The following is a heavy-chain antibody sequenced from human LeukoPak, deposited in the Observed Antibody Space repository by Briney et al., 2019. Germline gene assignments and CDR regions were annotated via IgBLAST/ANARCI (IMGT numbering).Heavy chain of an antibody. D-gene: IGHD6-6*01. Sequence: GGSLRLSCAASGFTFSSYWMTWVRQAPGKGLEWVSHIISTGRSIHYADSVKGRFTISRDNAKNSLYLQMNSLRSDDTAVYYCAGDDSSSFSPFDIWGQGTMVTVSS. CDR2: IISTGRSI. CDR1: GFTFSSYW. V-gene: IGHV3-48*04. CDR3: AGDDSSSFSPFDI. J-gene: IGHJ3*02.